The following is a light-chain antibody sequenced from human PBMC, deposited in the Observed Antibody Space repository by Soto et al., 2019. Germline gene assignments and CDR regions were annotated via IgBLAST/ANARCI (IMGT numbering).Light chain of an antibody. CDR3: QKYDSVPLA. J-gene: IGKJ1*01. CDR2: AAS. V-gene: IGKV1-27*01. Sequence: DIQMTQSPSSLSASVGDRVTITCRATQGISNYLAWYQQRPGKAPYLLIYAASTLESGVPSRFSGSGSGTEFTLIISSLQPADVATYYCQKYDSVPLAFGQGTKVEIK. CDR1: QGISNY.